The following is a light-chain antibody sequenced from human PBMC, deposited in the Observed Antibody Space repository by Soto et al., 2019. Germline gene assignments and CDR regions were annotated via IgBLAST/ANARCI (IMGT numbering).Light chain of an antibody. V-gene: IGKV1-5*03. CDR2: KAS. J-gene: IGKJ1*01. CDR1: QSISSW. Sequence: IHRTHSPSTLSASVLYRVTITFRASQSISSWLAWYQQKPGKAPKLLIYKASTLKSGVPSRFSGSGSGTEFTLTISSLQPDDFATYYCQHYNSYSEAFGQGTKVDIK. CDR3: QHYNSYSEA.